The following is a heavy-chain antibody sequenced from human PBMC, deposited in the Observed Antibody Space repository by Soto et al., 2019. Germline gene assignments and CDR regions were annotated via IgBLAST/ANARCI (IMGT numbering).Heavy chain of an antibody. J-gene: IGHJ5*02. D-gene: IGHD3-22*01. CDR2: MYYSGST. CDR3: ARFSMSGLNDWFDP. V-gene: IGHV4-59*01. Sequence: LSLTCTVSGGSIRSYYWSWIRQPPGKRLEWIGYMYYSGSTNYNPSLKSRVTISIDTSKNQFSLKLSSVTAADTAVYYCARFSMSGLNDWFDPWGQGTLVTVSS. CDR1: GGSIRSYY.